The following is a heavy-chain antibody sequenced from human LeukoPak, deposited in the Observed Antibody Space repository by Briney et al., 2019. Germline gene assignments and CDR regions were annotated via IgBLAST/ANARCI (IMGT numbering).Heavy chain of an antibody. D-gene: IGHD3-22*01. J-gene: IGHJ4*02. CDR3: AKEYDSSGYLFYFDY. CDR2: ISGSGGST. V-gene: IGHV3-23*01. CDR1: GFTFSSYA. Sequence: GGSLRISCAAFGFTFSSYAKSWVRQAPGKGLEWVSAISGSGGSTYYADSVKGRFTISRDNSKNTLYLQMNSLRAEDTAVYYCAKEYDSSGYLFYFDYWGQGTLVTVSS.